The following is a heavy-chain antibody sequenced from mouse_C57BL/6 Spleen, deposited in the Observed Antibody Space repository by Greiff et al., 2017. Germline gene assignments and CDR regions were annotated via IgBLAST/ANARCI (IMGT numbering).Heavy chain of an antibody. D-gene: IGHD1-1*01. CDR2: IWGGGST. CDR1: GFSLTSYG. Sequence: VMLVESGPGLVAPSQSLSITCTVSGFSLTSYGVDWVRQPPGKGLEWLGGIWGGGSTNYNSALMSRLSISKDNSKSQVFLKMNSLQTDDTAMYYCAKRGGYYYGSSYVDAMDYWGQGTSVTVSA. CDR3: AKRGGYYYGSSYVDAMDY. J-gene: IGHJ4*01. V-gene: IGHV2-9*01.